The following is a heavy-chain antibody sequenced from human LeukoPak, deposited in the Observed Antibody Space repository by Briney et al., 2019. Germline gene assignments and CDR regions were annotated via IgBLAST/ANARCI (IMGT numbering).Heavy chain of an antibody. D-gene: IGHD4-17*01. CDR2: ISSSSSYI. CDR1: GFTFSNYS. Sequence: GGSLRLSCAASGFTFSNYSMNWVRQAPGKGLEWVSSISSSSSYIYYADSVKGRFTISRDNAKNSLYLQMNSLRAEDTAVYYCARDLDYGDYAFDYWGQGTLVTVSS. CDR3: ARDLDYGDYAFDY. V-gene: IGHV3-21*01. J-gene: IGHJ4*02.